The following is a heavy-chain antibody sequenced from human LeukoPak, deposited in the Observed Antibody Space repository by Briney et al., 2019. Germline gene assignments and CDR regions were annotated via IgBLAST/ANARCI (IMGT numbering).Heavy chain of an antibody. Sequence: PSETLSLTCTASGGSINGYYWNWIRQAPGKGLEWIGYIHYRGSTNYNPSLKSRVTISLDTSENQFSLKLSSVTAADTAVYYCAAEFDNEQWLDWDYWGRGTLVTVSS. CDR3: AAEFDNEQWLDWDY. J-gene: IGHJ4*02. V-gene: IGHV4-59*01. CDR2: IHYRGST. CDR1: GGSINGYY. D-gene: IGHD6-19*01.